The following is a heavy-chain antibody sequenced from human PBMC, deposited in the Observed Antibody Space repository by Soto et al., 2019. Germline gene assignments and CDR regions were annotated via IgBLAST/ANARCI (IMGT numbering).Heavy chain of an antibody. Sequence: GGSLRLSCAASGFTFSSYAMHWVRQAPGKGLEWVAVISYDGSNKYYADSVKGRFTISRDSSKNTLYLQMNSLRAEDTAVYYCARDYYRFNSGYGFSMDVWGQGTTVTVSS. CDR3: ARDYYRFNSGYGFSMDV. CDR1: GFTFSSYA. D-gene: IGHD5-12*01. J-gene: IGHJ6*02. CDR2: ISYDGSNK. V-gene: IGHV3-30-3*01.